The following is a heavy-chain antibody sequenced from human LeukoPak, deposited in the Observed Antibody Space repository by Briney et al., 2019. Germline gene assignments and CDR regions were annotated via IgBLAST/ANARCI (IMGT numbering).Heavy chain of an antibody. D-gene: IGHD5-18*01. CDR2: INHSGST. CDR1: GGSFSGYY. Sequence: SETLSLTCAVYGGSFSGYYWSWIHQPPGKGLEWIGEINHSGSTNYNASLKSRVTISVDTSKNQFSLRLSSVTAADTAVYYCAPRGDIEHSYGYGKWFDPWGQGTRVTVSS. CDR3: APRGDIEHSYGYGKWFDP. V-gene: IGHV4-34*01. J-gene: IGHJ5*02.